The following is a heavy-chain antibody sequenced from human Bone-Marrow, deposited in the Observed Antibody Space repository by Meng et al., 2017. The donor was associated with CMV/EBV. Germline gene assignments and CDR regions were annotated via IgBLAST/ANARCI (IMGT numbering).Heavy chain of an antibody. CDR2: IIPILGIA. CDR1: GGTFSSYT. J-gene: IGHJ6*02. V-gene: IGHV1-69*02. D-gene: IGHD6-6*01. Sequence: SVKVSCKASGGTFSSYTISWVRQAPGQGLEWMGRIIPILGIANYALKFQGRVTITADKSTSTAYMELSSLRSEDTAVYYCARAAKSIAARPSYYYGMDVWGQGTTVTVSS. CDR3: ARAAKSIAARPSYYYGMDV.